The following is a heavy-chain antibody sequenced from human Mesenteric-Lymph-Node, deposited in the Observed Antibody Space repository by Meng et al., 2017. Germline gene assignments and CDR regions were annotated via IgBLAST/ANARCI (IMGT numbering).Heavy chain of an antibody. D-gene: IGHD3-10*01. Sequence: ASVNVSRKASGYTFTSYGISWVRQAPGQGLEWMGWISAYNGNTNYAQKLQGRVTMTTDTSTSTAYMEVRSLRSDDTAGYYCVTPGPSYGSGMDVWGQGTTVTVSS. CDR1: GYTFTSYG. CDR3: VTPGPSYGSGMDV. V-gene: IGHV1-18*01. CDR2: ISAYNGNT. J-gene: IGHJ6*02.